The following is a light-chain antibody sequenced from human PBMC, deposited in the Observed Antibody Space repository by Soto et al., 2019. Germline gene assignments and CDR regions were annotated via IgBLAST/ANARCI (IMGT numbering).Light chain of an antibody. CDR1: SSDVGGYNY. V-gene: IGLV2-14*01. J-gene: IGLJ1*01. CDR3: SSYTISSTYI. Sequence: QSALTQPASVSGSPGQSITIYCTGTSSDVGGYNYVSLYQQYPGKAPKLMIYDVSNRPSGVSNRFSGSKSGNTASLTISGLHAEDETDYYCSSYTISSTYIFGTGTKLTLL. CDR2: DVS.